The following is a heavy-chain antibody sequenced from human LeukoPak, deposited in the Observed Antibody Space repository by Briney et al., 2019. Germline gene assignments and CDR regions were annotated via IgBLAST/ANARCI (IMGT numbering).Heavy chain of an antibody. CDR1: GFTFSSYA. V-gene: IGHV3-23*01. CDR3: AKDQWLVLYAFDI. J-gene: IGHJ3*02. D-gene: IGHD6-19*01. Sequence: PGRSLRLSCAASGFTFSSYAMSWVRQAPGKGLEWVSAISGSGGSTYYADSVKGRFTISRDNSKNTLYLQMNSLRAEDTAVYYCAKDQWLVLYAFDIWGQGTMVTVSS. CDR2: ISGSGGST.